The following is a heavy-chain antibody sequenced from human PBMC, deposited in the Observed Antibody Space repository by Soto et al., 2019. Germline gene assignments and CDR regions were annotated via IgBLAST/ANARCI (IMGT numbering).Heavy chain of an antibody. CDR3: ARVRGYSYGYGSFDY. Sequence: QVQLQESGPGLVKPSETLSLTCTVSGGSISSYYWSWIRQPPGKALEWIGYIYYIGSTNYNPSLKSRVTISVDTSKKQFSLKLSSVTAADTAVYYCARVRGYSYGYGSFDYWGQGTLVTVSS. CDR2: IYYIGST. J-gene: IGHJ4*02. CDR1: GGSISSYY. V-gene: IGHV4-59*01. D-gene: IGHD5-18*01.